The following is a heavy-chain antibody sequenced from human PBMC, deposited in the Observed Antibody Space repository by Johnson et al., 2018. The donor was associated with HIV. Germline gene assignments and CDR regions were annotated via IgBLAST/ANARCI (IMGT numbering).Heavy chain of an antibody. Sequence: QVQLVESGGGLVQPGRSLRLSCTPSGFTFSNYAIYWVRQAPGKGLEWVAVISYDGVTKYYADSVKGRFTISRDNSKNTVYLQMNSLRPEDTAVYYCARGHGGPNPYDVFDIWGQGTMVTVSS. CDR3: ARGHGGPNPYDVFDI. CDR2: ISYDGVTK. D-gene: IGHD4-23*01. J-gene: IGHJ3*02. CDR1: GFTFSNYA. V-gene: IGHV3-30-3*01.